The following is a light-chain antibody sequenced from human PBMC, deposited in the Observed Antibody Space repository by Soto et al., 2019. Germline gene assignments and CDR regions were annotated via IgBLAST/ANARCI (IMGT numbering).Light chain of an antibody. CDR2: ATS. CDR3: QQTDDCPLT. CDR1: QGIYSR. Sequence: QITQPPSSVSASVGYTVTITCRASQGIYSRLAWYQQKPGKAPELLIYATSTLQNGVPSRFSGSGFGTDFTLSISSLQPEDSASYFCQQTDDCPLTFGGGTKVDIK. V-gene: IGKV1D-12*01. J-gene: IGKJ4*01.